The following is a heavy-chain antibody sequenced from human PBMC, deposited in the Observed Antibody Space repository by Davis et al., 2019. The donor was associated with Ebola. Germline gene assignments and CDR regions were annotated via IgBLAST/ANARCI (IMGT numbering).Heavy chain of an antibody. J-gene: IGHJ6*02. CDR2: ISSSSSYI. Sequence: GESLKISCAASGFTFSSYSMNWVRQAPGKGLEWVSSISSSSSYIYYADSVKGRFTISRDNAKNSLYLQMNSLRAEDTAVYYCAREPYYYDSSGYYRGGMDVWGQGTTVTVSS. V-gene: IGHV3-21*01. CDR3: AREPYYYDSSGYYRGGMDV. D-gene: IGHD3-22*01. CDR1: GFTFSSYS.